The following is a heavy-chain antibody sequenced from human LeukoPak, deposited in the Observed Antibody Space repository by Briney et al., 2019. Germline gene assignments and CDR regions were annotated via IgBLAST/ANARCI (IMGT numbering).Heavy chain of an antibody. D-gene: IGHD3-10*01. Sequence: PGGSLRLSCAVSGFTFSSYAMCWVRQVPGKGLEWISAISGSGGGTYYADSVKGRFTISRDNSKNTLYLQMNSLRAEDTALYYCAKPVYYGSGSRDYWGQGTLVTVSS. CDR3: AKPVYYGSGSRDY. CDR1: GFTFSSYA. CDR2: ISGSGGGT. J-gene: IGHJ4*02. V-gene: IGHV3-23*01.